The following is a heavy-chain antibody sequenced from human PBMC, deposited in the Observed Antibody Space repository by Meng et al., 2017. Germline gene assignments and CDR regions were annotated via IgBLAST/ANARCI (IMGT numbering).Heavy chain of an antibody. J-gene: IGHJ4*02. Sequence: QIQRQRRGPVLITRAHAMSLICATAEDIVSCDSPAWNGIRQSPLRGLEWMGRAYYRSKWYHDYAESVKSRIGIDPDTSKIQFSLQLRSVTPEDSAVNYCARCSYSFDSWGQRTLVTVSS. CDR2: AYYRSKWYH. D-gene: IGHD4/OR15-4a*01. CDR1: EDIVSCDSPA. CDR3: ARCSYSFDS. V-gene: IGHV6-1*01.